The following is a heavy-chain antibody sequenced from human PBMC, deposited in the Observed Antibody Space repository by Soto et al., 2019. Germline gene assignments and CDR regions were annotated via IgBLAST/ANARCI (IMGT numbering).Heavy chain of an antibody. CDR3: AHDYYGSGSYQDPYYDYYYMDV. J-gene: IGHJ6*03. CDR2: ISNDGSNN. Sequence: QVQLVESGGGVVQPGRSLRLSCAASGFTFSSYGMHWVRQAPGKGLEWVEVISNDGSNNYYADSVKGRFTNSRDNSKYALYLQMNSLRAEYTAVYYCAHDYYGSGSYQDPYYDYYYMDVWGKGTTVTVSS. V-gene: IGHV3-30*18. CDR1: GFTFSSYG. D-gene: IGHD3-10*01.